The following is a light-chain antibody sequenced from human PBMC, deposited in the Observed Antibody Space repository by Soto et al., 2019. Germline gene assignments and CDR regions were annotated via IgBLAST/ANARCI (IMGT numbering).Light chain of an antibody. CDR2: SSN. V-gene: IGLV1-44*01. Sequence: QSVLTQPPSASGTPGQRVTIPCPGSSSNIGSHTVNWYQQLPGTAPKLLVYSSNQRPSGVPDRFSGSKSGTSASLAISGLQSEDEADYYCAAWDGSLNGVVFGGGTKLTVL. CDR1: SSNIGSHT. CDR3: AAWDGSLNGVV. J-gene: IGLJ2*01.